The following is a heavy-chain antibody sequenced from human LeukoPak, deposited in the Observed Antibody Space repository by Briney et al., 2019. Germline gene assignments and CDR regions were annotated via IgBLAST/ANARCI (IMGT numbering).Heavy chain of an antibody. Sequence: SVKVSCKASGGTFSSYAISWVRQAPGQGLEWMGGIIPIFGTANYAQKFQGRVTITADESTSTAYMELSSLRSEDTAVYYCARVFSYPLRAPFDPWGQGTLVTVSS. CDR2: IIPIFGTA. V-gene: IGHV1-69*13. J-gene: IGHJ5*02. CDR3: ARVFSYPLRAPFDP. CDR1: GGTFSSYA. D-gene: IGHD3-3*01.